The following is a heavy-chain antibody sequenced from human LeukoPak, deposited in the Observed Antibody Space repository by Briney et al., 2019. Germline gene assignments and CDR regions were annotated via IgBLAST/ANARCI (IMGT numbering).Heavy chain of an antibody. CDR3: ARVDYDILNLDY. V-gene: IGHV1-2*06. J-gene: IGHJ4*02. Sequence: ASVKVSCKASGYTFTGYYMHWVRQAPGQGLEWMGRINPNSGGTNYAQKFQGSVTMTRDTSISTAYMELSRLRSDDTAVYYCARVDYDILNLDYWGQGTLVTVSS. D-gene: IGHD3-9*01. CDR1: GYTFTGYY. CDR2: INPNSGGT.